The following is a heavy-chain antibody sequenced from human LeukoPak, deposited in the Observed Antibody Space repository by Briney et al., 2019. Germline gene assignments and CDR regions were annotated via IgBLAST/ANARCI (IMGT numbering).Heavy chain of an antibody. V-gene: IGHV4-34*01. CDR1: GGSFSGYY. J-gene: IGHJ5*02. CDR2: INHSGST. D-gene: IGHD5-18*01. CDR3: ARGITAMDFDP. Sequence: SETLSLTCAVYGGSFSGYYWSWIRQPPGKGLEWIGEINHSGSTNYNPSLKSRVTISVDTSKNQFSLKLSSVTAADTAVYFCARGITAMDFDPWGQGALVTVSS.